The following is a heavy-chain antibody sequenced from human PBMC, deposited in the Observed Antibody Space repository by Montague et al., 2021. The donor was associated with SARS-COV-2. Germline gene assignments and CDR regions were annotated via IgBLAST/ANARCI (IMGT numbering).Heavy chain of an antibody. Sequence: SETLSLTCTLSGGSISSSSYYWGWIRQPPGKGLEWIGSIYYSGSTYYNPSLKSRVTISVDTSKNQFSLKLSSVTAADTAVYYCARLVETYYYYYGMGVWGQGTTVTVSS. J-gene: IGHJ6*02. V-gene: IGHV4-39*01. D-gene: IGHD4-23*01. CDR2: IYYSGST. CDR1: GGSISSSSYY. CDR3: ARLVETYYYYYGMGV.